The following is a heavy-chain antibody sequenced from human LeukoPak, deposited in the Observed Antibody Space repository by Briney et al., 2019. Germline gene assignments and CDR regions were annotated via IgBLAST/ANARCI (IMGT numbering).Heavy chain of an antibody. Sequence: GGSLRLSCAASGFTFSSYGMHWVRQAPSKGLEWVAFIRYDGSNKYYADSVKGRFTISRDNSKNTLYLQMNSLRAEDTTVYYCATPKGGSGSHRAPLEYWGQGTLVTVST. D-gene: IGHD3-10*01. CDR2: IRYDGSNK. CDR1: GFTFSSYG. V-gene: IGHV3-30*02. CDR3: ATPKGGSGSHRAPLEY. J-gene: IGHJ4*02.